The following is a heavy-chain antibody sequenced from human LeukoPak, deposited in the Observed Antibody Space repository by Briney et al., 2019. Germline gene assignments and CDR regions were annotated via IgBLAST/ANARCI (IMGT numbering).Heavy chain of an antibody. V-gene: IGHV4-59*01. CDR3: ARGLGDAFDI. J-gene: IGHJ3*02. CDR1: GGSISRYY. CDR2: IYYSGST. Sequence: SETLSLTCTVSGGSISRYYWSWIRQPPGKGLEWIGYIYYSGSTNYNPSLKSRVTISVDTSKNQFSLKLSSVTAADTAVYYCARGLGDAFDIWGQGTMVTVSS. D-gene: IGHD3-10*01.